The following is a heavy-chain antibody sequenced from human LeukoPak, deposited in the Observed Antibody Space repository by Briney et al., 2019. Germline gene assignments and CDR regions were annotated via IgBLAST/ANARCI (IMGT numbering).Heavy chain of an antibody. Sequence: GGSLRLSCAASGFTFSSYSMNWVRQAQGEVMEWVSSISSSSSYIYYADSVKGRFTISRDNAKNSLYLQMNSLRAEDTAVYYCARKEWLLYDYWGQGTLVTFSS. CDR1: GFTFSSYS. D-gene: IGHD3-3*01. J-gene: IGHJ4*02. CDR3: ARKEWLLYDY. V-gene: IGHV3-21*01. CDR2: ISSSSSYI.